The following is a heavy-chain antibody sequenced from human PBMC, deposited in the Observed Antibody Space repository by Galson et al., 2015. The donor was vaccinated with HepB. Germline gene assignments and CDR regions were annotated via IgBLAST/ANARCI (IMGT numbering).Heavy chain of an antibody. Sequence: SLRLSCAASGFTFSNYWMSWVRQAPGKGLEWVANIKQDGSVKYYVDSVKGRFTIFRDNAKNSVYLQMNSLRAEDTAVYYCAVIMVTFGGVIAPPEYLQHWCQGTLFTVSS. CDR3: AVIMVTFGGVIAPPEYLQH. CDR1: GFTFSNYW. V-gene: IGHV3-7*01. CDR2: IKQDGSVK. J-gene: IGHJ1*01. D-gene: IGHD3-16*02.